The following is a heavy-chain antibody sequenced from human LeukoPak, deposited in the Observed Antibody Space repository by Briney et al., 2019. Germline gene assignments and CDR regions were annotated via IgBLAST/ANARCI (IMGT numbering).Heavy chain of an antibody. CDR2: IYTSGST. Sequence: SETLSLTCTVSGASISSYYWTWIRQPAGKGLEWIGRIYTSGSTNYNPSLKSRVAMSVDTSKNQFSLKLSSVTAADTAVYYCATPRPGYYFDYWGQGTLVTVSS. V-gene: IGHV4-4*07. J-gene: IGHJ4*02. CDR1: GASISSYY. CDR3: ATPRPGYYFDY.